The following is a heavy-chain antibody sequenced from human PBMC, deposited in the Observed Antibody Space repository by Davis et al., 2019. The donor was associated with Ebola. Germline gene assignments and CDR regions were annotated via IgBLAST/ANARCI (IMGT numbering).Heavy chain of an antibody. Sequence: GESLKISCAASGFTFSSYSMNWVRQAPGKGLEWVSSISSSSSYIYYADSVKGRFTISRDNAKNSLYLQMNSLRAEDTAVYYCARGGPLTANNWFDPWGQGTLVTVSS. V-gene: IGHV3-21*01. CDR2: ISSSSSYI. J-gene: IGHJ5*02. CDR3: ARGGPLTANNWFDP. CDR1: GFTFSSYS. D-gene: IGHD5-18*01.